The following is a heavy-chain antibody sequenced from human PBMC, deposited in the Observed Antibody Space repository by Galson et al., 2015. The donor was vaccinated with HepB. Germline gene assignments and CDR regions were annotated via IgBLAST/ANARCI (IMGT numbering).Heavy chain of an antibody. CDR3: ARTAAGIAAAGTISYYYGMDV. CDR2: ITGSGGNT. Sequence: SLRLSCAASGFTFSNYAMSWVRQAPGKGLEWVSTITGSGGNTLYADSVKGRFTISRDNAKNTLYLQMNSLRAEDTALYYCARTAAGIAAAGTISYYYGMDVWGQGTTVTVSS. J-gene: IGHJ6*02. V-gene: IGHV3-23*01. CDR1: GFTFSNYA. D-gene: IGHD6-13*01.